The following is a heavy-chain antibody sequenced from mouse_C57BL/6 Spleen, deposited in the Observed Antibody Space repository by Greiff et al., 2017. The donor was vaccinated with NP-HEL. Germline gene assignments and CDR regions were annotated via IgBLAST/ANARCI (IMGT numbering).Heavy chain of an antibody. V-gene: IGHV2-2*01. CDR1: GFSLTSYG. Sequence: QVQLQQSGPGLVQPSQSLSITCTVSGFSLTSYGVHWVRQSPGKGLEWLGVIWSGGSTDYNAAFISRLSISKDNSKSQVFFKMNSLQADDTAIYYCARGGLGTGTIAYWGQGTLVTVSA. CDR2: IWSGGST. CDR3: ARGGLGTGTIAY. J-gene: IGHJ3*01. D-gene: IGHD4-1*01.